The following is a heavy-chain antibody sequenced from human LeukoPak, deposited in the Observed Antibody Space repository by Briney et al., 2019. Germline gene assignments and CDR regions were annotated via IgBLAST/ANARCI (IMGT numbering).Heavy chain of an antibody. D-gene: IGHD3-10*01. CDR3: ARVSSKTTVRGLITKKNYYYYYMDV. CDR1: GFTFSSYW. J-gene: IGHJ6*03. CDR2: IKEDGSEK. V-gene: IGHV3-7*01. Sequence: GGSLRLSCAASGFTFSSYWMSWVRQAPGKGLEWVANIKEDGSEKYYVESVKGRFIISRDNTKNSLYLQMNSLRAEDTAVYYCARVSSKTTVRGLITKKNYYYYYMDVWGKGTTVAISS.